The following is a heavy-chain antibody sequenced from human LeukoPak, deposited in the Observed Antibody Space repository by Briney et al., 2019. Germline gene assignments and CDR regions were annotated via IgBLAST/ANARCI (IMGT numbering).Heavy chain of an antibody. Sequence: GGSLRLSCAASGFTLSSYAMSWVRQAPGKGLEWFSTLSGGDGGTYYADSVKGRFTISRDNSRNTLYLQMNSLRAEDTAVYYCAKDGSLIGTPSDYWGQGTLVTVSS. CDR1: GFTLSSYA. J-gene: IGHJ4*02. D-gene: IGHD1-20*01. V-gene: IGHV3-23*01. CDR3: AKDGSLIGTPSDY. CDR2: LSGGDGGT.